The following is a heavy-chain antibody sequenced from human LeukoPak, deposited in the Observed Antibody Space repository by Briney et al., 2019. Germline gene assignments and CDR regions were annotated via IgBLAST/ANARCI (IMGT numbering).Heavy chain of an antibody. CDR1: GYTFTSYY. CDR2: INPSGGST. D-gene: IGHD6-19*01. V-gene: IGHV1-46*01. CDR3: ARDGVRIAVAGTRYDY. J-gene: IGHJ4*02. Sequence: ASVKVSCKASGYTFTSYYMHWVRQAPGQGLEWMGIINPSGGSTSYAQKFQGRVTMTRDTSTSTVYMELSSLRSEDTAVYYCARDGVRIAVAGTRYDYWGQGALVTVSS.